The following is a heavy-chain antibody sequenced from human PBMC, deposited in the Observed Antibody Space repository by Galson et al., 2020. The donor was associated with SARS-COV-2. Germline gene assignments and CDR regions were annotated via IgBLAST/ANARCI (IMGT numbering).Heavy chain of an antibody. CDR3: AKERWYDFWSGYYFDY. D-gene: IGHD3-3*01. CDR2: ISGSGGST. Sequence: TGGSLRLSCAASGFTFSSYAMSWVRQAPGKGLEWVSAISGSGGSTYYADSVKGRFTISRDNSKNTLYLQMNSLRAEDTAIYYCAKERWYDFWSGYYFDYWGQGTLVTVSS. V-gene: IGHV3-23*01. J-gene: IGHJ4*02. CDR1: GFTFSSYA.